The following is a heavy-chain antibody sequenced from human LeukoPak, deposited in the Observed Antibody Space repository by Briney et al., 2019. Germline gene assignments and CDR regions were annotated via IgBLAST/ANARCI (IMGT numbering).Heavy chain of an antibody. J-gene: IGHJ3*02. D-gene: IGHD6-19*01. CDR2: IFHSGNT. CDR1: GYSISSVYY. V-gene: IGHV4-38-2*02. CDR3: ARVGAVAGPSAAFDI. Sequence: PSETLSLTCTVSGYSISSVYYWGWIRQPPGKGLEWIGSIFHSGNTYYNPSLKSRVIISVDTSKNQFSLKLSSVTAADTAVYYCARVGAVAGPSAAFDIWGQGTMVTVSS.